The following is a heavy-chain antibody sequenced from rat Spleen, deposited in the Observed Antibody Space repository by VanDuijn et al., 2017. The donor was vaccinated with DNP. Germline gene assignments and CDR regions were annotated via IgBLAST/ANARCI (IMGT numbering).Heavy chain of an antibody. CDR3: ARHDLDGYGDALDA. CDR1: GFTFSDYA. J-gene: IGHJ4*01. Sequence: EVQLVESGGGLVQPGRSLKLSCAASGFTFSDYAMAWVRQAPQKGLEWVATISYDGNRPYYRDSVKGRFTISRDHAKSTLYLQMDSLRSEDTATYYCARHDLDGYGDALDAWGQGTSVTVAS. CDR2: ISYDGNRP. V-gene: IGHV5-17*01. D-gene: IGHD1-12*03.